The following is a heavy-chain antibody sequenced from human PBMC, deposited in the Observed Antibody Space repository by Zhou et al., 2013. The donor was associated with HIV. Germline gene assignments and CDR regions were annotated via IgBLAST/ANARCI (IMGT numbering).Heavy chain of an antibody. Sequence: VQLQESGPGLVKPSETLSLTYTVSGASISSYYWSWIRQPPGKGLEWIGYINTRWNSSYNSSLKSRVTISLDTSKNQFSLKLSSVTAADTAVYFCARDSLFGGNGMDVWGQGDHGHRLL. CDR3: ARDSLFGGNGMDV. CDR2: INTRWNS. D-gene: IGHD3-10*02. V-gene: IGHV4-4*09. CDR1: GASISSYY. J-gene: IGHJ6*02.